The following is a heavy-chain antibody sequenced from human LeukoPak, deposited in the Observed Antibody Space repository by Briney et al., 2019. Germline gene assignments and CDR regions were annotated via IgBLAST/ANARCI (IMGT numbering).Heavy chain of an antibody. CDR1: GGSFSGYY. D-gene: IGHD1-1*01. CDR3: ARFGSSTWYKGAFDI. CDR2: IVHSGNT. J-gene: IGHJ3*02. Sequence: EXLSLTCAVYGGSFSGYYWSWIRQPPGKGLEWIGEIVHSGNTKYNPSLKSRVTISVDTSKNQFSLKLTSVTAADTAVYYCARFGSSTWYKGAFDIWGQGTMVTVXS. V-gene: IGHV4-34*12.